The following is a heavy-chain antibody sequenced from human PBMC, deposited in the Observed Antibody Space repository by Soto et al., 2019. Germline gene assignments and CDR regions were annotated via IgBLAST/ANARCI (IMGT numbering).Heavy chain of an antibody. CDR1: GFTFSSYW. Sequence: EVQLVESGGGLVQPGGSLRLSCAASGFTFSSYWMSWVRQAPGKGLEWVANIKQDGSEKYYVDSVKGRFTISRDNAKNSLYLQMNSLRAKDTAVDYCARARATVAATPWFGSWCQGTLVTVSS. J-gene: IGHJ5*01. CDR2: IKQDGSEK. CDR3: ARARATVAATPWFGS. D-gene: IGHD2-15*01. V-gene: IGHV3-7*03.